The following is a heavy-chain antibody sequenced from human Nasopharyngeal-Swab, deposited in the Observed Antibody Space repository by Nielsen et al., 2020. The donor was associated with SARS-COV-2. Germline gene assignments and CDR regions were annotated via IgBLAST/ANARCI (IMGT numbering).Heavy chain of an antibody. CDR1: GGTFSSYA. V-gene: IGHV1-69*13. Sequence: SVKVSCKASGGTFSSYAISWVRQAPGQGLEWMGGIIPIFGTANYAQKFQGRVTITADESTSTAYMELSSLRSEDTAVYYCASRGGRWLQPVGYGMDVWGRGTTVTVSS. J-gene: IGHJ6*02. CDR2: IIPIFGTA. D-gene: IGHD5-24*01. CDR3: ASRGGRWLQPVGYGMDV.